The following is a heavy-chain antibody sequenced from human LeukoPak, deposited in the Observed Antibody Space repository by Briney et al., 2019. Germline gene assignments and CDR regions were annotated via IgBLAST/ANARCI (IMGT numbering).Heavy chain of an antibody. D-gene: IGHD2-2*02. V-gene: IGHV1-8*01. CDR3: ARGSAAIRGPYYFDY. J-gene: IGHJ4*02. CDR1: GYTFTSYD. Sequence: ASVKVSCKASGYTFTSYDINWVRQATGQGLEWIGWMNPNSGNTGYAQKFQGRVTMTRNTSISTAYMELSSLRSEDTAVYYCARGSAAIRGPYYFDYWGQGTLVTVSS. CDR2: MNPNSGNT.